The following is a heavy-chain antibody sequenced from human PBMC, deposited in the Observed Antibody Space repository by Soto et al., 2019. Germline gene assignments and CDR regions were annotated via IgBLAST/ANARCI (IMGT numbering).Heavy chain of an antibody. CDR3: VRVKETRGWGAFDY. Sequence: EVQLVESGGGLVQPGGSLRLSCTASGFTFSGFWMHWVRQAPGKGLVWVSRINGDGSVTNYADSVKVRFTISRDNAKNTQYLQINSRRVKDTAVYYCVRVKETRGWGAFDYWVQGTMVTVSS. CDR2: INGDGSVT. J-gene: IGHJ4*02. CDR1: GFTFSGFW. D-gene: IGHD6-19*01. V-gene: IGHV3-74*01.